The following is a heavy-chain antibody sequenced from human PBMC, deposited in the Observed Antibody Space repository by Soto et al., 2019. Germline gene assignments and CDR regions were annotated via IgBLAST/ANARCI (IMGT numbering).Heavy chain of an antibody. J-gene: IGHJ6*02. D-gene: IGHD2-15*01. CDR3: ASHLLSGSYYYGMDV. CDR2: IYYSGST. CDR1: GGSISSSSYY. V-gene: IGHV4-39*01. Sequence: PSETLSLTCTVSGGSISSSSYYWGWIRQPPGKGLEWIGSIYYSGSTYYNPSLKSRVTISVDTSKNQFSLKLSSVTAADTAVYYCASHLLSGSYYYGMDVWGQGTTVTVSS.